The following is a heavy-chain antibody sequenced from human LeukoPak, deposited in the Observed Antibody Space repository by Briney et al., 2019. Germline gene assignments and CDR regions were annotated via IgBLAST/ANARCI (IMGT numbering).Heavy chain of an antibody. CDR3: AREKGGNYWFDP. CDR2: IYYSGST. CDR1: GGSISSGSYF. Sequence: PSETLSLTCTVSGGSISSGSYFWGCIRQPPGKGLEWIGSIYYSGSTYYNPSLKSRVTISVDTSKNQFSLKLSSMTAADTAVYYCAREKGGNYWFDPWGQGTLVTVSS. V-gene: IGHV4-39*02. J-gene: IGHJ5*02. D-gene: IGHD4-23*01.